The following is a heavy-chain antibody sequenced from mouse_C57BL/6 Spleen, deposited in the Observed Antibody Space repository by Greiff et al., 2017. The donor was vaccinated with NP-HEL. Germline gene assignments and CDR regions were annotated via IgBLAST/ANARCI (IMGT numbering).Heavy chain of an antibody. CDR3: ARRLFDV. CDR2: IDPSDSYT. J-gene: IGHJ1*03. V-gene: IGHV1-69*01. Sequence: QVQLQQPGAELVMPGASVKLSCKASGYTFTSYWMHWVKQRPGQGLEWIGEIDPSDSYTNYNQQFKGKSTLTVDKSSSTAYMQLSSLTSEDSAVYYCARRLFDVWGTGTTVTVSS. D-gene: IGHD3-2*02. CDR1: GYTFTSYW.